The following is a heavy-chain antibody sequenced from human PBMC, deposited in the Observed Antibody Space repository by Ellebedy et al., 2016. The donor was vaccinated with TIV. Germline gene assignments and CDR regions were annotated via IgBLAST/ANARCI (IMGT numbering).Heavy chain of an antibody. CDR3: ARHGWYSSSWYFPDY. Sequence: GESLKISCQASGYSFSSYWINWVRQMPGKGLEWMGVIYPGDSDTRYSPSFQGQVTISADKSISTAYLQWSSLKASDTAMYYCARHGWYSSSWYFPDYWGQGTLVTVSS. V-gene: IGHV5-51*01. J-gene: IGHJ4*02. CDR2: IYPGDSDT. CDR1: GYSFSSYW. D-gene: IGHD6-13*01.